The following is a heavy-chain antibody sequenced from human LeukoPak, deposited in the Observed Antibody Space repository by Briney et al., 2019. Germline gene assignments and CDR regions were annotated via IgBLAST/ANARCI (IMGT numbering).Heavy chain of an antibody. Sequence: GGSLRLSCAASGFTFSSYAMSWVRQAPGKGLQWVSSITSSSSYIHYADSVKGRFTISRDNAKNSLYLQMNSLRAEDTAVYYCARGGGNPVDYWGQGTLVTVSS. D-gene: IGHD4-23*01. CDR2: ITSSSSYI. V-gene: IGHV3-21*01. J-gene: IGHJ4*02. CDR3: ARGGGNPVDY. CDR1: GFTFSSYA.